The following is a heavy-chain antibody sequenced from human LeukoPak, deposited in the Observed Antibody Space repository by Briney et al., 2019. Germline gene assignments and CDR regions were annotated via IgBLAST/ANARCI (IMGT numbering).Heavy chain of an antibody. J-gene: IGHJ4*02. D-gene: IGHD3-3*01. CDR2: IRYDGSNK. Sequence: GRSLRLSCAASGFTFTSYGMHWVRQAPGKGLEWVAFIRYDGSNKYYADSVKGRFTISRDNSKNTLYLQMNSLRAEDTAVYYCAKGSRFLEWLFIYWGQGTLVTVSS. CDR1: GFTFTSYG. CDR3: AKGSRFLEWLFIY. V-gene: IGHV3-30*02.